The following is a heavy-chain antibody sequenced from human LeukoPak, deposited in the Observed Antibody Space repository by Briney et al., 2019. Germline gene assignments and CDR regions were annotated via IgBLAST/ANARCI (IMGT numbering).Heavy chain of an antibody. V-gene: IGHV1-2*02. Sequence: GASVKVSCKASEYTFTGYYMHWVRQAPGQGLEWMGWINPNSGGTNYAQKFQGRVTMTRDTSISTAYMELSSLTSDDTAVYYCAREYSGYDFGYWGQGTLVTVSS. D-gene: IGHD5-12*01. J-gene: IGHJ4*02. CDR1: EYTFTGYY. CDR3: AREYSGYDFGY. CDR2: INPNSGGT.